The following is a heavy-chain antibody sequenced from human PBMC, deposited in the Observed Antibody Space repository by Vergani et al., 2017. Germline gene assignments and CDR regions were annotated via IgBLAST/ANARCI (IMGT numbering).Heavy chain of an antibody. Sequence: EVQLVQSGAEVKKPGESLKISCKGSGYSFISYWIGWVRQMPGKGLEWMGIIYPDDSDTRYSPSFQGQVTISADKSISTAYLQWSSLKASDTAIYYCTRHVPCGDGACLHVDHWGQGTQVTVSS. CDR3: TRHVPCGDGACLHVDH. CDR2: IYPDDSDT. CDR1: GYSFISYW. V-gene: IGHV5-51*01. D-gene: IGHD2-21*01. J-gene: IGHJ4*02.